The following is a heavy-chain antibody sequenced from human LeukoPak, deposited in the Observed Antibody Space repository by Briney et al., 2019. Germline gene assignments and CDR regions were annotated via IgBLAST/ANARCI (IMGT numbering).Heavy chain of an antibody. D-gene: IGHD6-19*01. J-gene: IGHJ4*02. CDR3: ATAGIAVAGTDTAPDY. CDR2: IYYSGST. CDR1: GGSISSYY. V-gene: IGHV4-59*01. Sequence: SETLSLTCTVPGGSISSYYWSWIRQPAGKGLEWIGYIYYSGSTNYNPSLKSRVTISVDTSKNQFSLKLNSVTAADTAVYYCATAGIAVAGTDTAPDYWGQGTLVTVSS.